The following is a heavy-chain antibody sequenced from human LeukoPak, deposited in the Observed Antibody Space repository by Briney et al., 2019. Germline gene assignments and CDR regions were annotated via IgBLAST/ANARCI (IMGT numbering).Heavy chain of an antibody. D-gene: IGHD6-13*01. Sequence: PGGSLRLSCAASGFSFSDYYLSWMRQAPGKGLEWVSYIGSSGSTIYYADSVKGRFTISRDNSKNTLYLQMNSLRAEDTAVYYCARDHRYSSSWYFGYWGQGTLVTVSS. CDR1: GFSFSDYY. CDR3: ARDHRYSSSWYFGY. V-gene: IGHV3-11*04. J-gene: IGHJ4*02. CDR2: IGSSGSTI.